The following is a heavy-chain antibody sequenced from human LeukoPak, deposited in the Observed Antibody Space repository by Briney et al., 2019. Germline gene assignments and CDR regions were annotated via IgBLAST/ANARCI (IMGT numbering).Heavy chain of an antibody. Sequence: GGXLRLSCAASGFTFSSFAMSWVRQAPGKGLEWVSAISGSGGSTYYADSVKGRFTISRDNSKNTLYLQMNSLRAEDTAVYYCAKESYDSWSGFDYWGQGTLVTVSS. D-gene: IGHD3-3*01. J-gene: IGHJ4*02. CDR1: GFTFSSFA. CDR2: ISGSGGST. CDR3: AKESYDSWSGFDY. V-gene: IGHV3-23*01.